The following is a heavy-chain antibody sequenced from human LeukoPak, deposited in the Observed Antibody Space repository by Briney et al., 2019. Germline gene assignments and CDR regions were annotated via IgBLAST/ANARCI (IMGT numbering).Heavy chain of an antibody. D-gene: IGHD2-2*01. J-gene: IGHJ5*02. CDR1: GFTFSSYW. CDR2: IYYRGST. CDR3: ARHPYQLLWLSWLDP. Sequence: PGGSLRLSCAASGFTFSSYWMSWVRQPPGKGLEWIGSIYYRGSTYYNPSLKSRVTISVDTSKNQFSLKLSSVTAADTAVYYCARHPYQLLWLSWLDPWGQGTLVTVSS. V-gene: IGHV4-39*01.